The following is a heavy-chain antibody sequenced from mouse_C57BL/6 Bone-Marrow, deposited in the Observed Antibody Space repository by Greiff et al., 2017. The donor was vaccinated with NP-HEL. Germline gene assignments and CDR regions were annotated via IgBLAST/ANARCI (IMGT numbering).Heavy chain of an antibody. Sequence: EVQLVESGGGLVQSGRSLRLSCATSGFTFSDFYMEWVRQAPGKGLEWIAASRNKANDYTTEYSASVKGRFIVSRDTSQSILYLQMNALRAEDTAIYYCARDASSYGGFAYWGQGTLVTVSA. V-gene: IGHV7-1*01. CDR2: SRNKANDYTT. CDR1: GFTFSDFY. CDR3: ARDASSYGGFAY. J-gene: IGHJ3*01. D-gene: IGHD1-1*01.